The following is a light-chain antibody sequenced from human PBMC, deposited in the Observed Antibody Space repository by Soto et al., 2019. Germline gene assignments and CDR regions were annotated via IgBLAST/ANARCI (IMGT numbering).Light chain of an antibody. CDR1: QSVSSSY. Sequence: ENVLTQSPGTLSLSPGERATLSCRASQSVSSSYFAWYQQKPGQAPSLLIYGTSSRATGIPDRFSGSGSGTDFTLTISTLEPEDFAVYYCQQYGSSPWTFSQGTKVEI. V-gene: IGKV3-20*01. CDR2: GTS. J-gene: IGKJ1*01. CDR3: QQYGSSPWT.